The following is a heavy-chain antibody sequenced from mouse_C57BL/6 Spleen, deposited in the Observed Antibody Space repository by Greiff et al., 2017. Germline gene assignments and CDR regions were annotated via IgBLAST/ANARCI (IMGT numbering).Heavy chain of an antibody. Sequence: VQGVESGPGLVAPSQSLSIPCTVSGFSFTSYALSWVRQPPGKGLEWLGVIWTGGDTNYNAALTSRLSIRKDTSKSQVFLKMNSLQTDDTARYDCAREGGVYYGDDEGAYYFDYWGQGTTRTVSS. CDR3: AREGGVYYGDDEGAYYFDY. V-gene: IGHV2-9-1*01. J-gene: IGHJ2*01. CDR2: IWTGGDT. D-gene: IGHD2-2*01. CDR1: GFSFTSYA.